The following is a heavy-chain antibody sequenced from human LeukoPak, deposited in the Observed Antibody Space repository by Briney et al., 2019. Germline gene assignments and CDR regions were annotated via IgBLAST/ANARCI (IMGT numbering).Heavy chain of an antibody. J-gene: IGHJ5*02. D-gene: IGHD3-9*01. V-gene: IGHV4-39*07. CDR1: GGSISSSSYY. CDR2: IYYSGST. Sequence: SETLSLTCTVSGGSISSSSYYWGWIRQPPGKGLEWIGSIYYSGSTYYNPSLKSRVTISVDTSKNQFSLKLSSVTAADTAVYYCAISYYDILTGYPLWFDPWGQGTLVTVSS. CDR3: AISYYDILTGYPLWFDP.